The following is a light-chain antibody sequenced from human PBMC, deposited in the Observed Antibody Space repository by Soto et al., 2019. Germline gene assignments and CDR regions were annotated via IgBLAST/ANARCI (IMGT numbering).Light chain of an antibody. J-gene: IGKJ1*01. Sequence: DIQITQSPSSLSSSVLDIVSITCRASHSMSTYLNWHQQKPGKAPNLLIYGASTLQSGVPSRFSGSGSGTDFTLTISSLQPGDFATYYCQQSYFTPWTFGQGTKVDIK. V-gene: IGKV1-39*01. CDR3: QQSYFTPWT. CDR1: HSMSTY. CDR2: GAS.